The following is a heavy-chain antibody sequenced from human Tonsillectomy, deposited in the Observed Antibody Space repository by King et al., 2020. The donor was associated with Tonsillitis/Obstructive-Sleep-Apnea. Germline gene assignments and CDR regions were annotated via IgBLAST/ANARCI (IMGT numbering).Heavy chain of an antibody. CDR1: GYSFTNYW. J-gene: IGHJ6*02. CDR2: IDPSDSYT. Sequence: QLVQSGAEVKEPGESLRISCKGSGYSFTNYWINWVRQMPGKGLEWMGRIDPSDSYTSYSPSFQGHVTISADKSISTAYLQWSSLKASDTAMYYCARRRDIATSAMDVWGQGTTVTVSS. V-gene: IGHV5-10-1*03. CDR3: ARRRDIATSAMDV. D-gene: IGHD5-12*01.